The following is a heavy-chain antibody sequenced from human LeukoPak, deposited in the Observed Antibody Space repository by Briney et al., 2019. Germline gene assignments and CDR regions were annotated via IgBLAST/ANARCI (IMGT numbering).Heavy chain of an antibody. J-gene: IGHJ6*04. D-gene: IGHD3-3*02. CDR3: IAHFPYFYGFDV. V-gene: IGHV3-15*01. Sequence: GGSLRLSCVSSGFTIGTAWMSWVRQAPGKGLEWLGHIKSEGEGATTDYAVPAKGRFAISRDDSKNMIYLQMSSLKIDDTAIYYCIAHFPYFYGFDVWGKGTTVTVSS. CDR1: GFTIGTAW. CDR2: IKSEGEGATT.